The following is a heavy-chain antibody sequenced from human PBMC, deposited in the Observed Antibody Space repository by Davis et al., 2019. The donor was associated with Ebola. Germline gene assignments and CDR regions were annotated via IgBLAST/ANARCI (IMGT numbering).Heavy chain of an antibody. CDR1: GFIFSNYW. CDR2: ISGSSNYI. J-gene: IGHJ4*02. D-gene: IGHD6-19*01. CDR3: ARDRLNAVAGVDY. Sequence: GESLKISCAASGFIFSNYWMNWFRRAPGKGLEWVSSISGSSNYIYYADSMKGRFTISRDNAKNSLSLQMNSLRAEDTAVCYCARDRLNAVAGVDYWGQGTLVTVSS. V-gene: IGHV3-21*01.